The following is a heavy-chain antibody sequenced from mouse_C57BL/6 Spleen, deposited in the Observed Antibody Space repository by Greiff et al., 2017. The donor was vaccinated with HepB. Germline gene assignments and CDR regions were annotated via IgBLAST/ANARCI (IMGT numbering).Heavy chain of an antibody. J-gene: IGHJ4*01. Sequence: VHLVESGPGLVAPSQSLSITCTVSGFSLTSYGVHWVRQPPGKGLEWLVVIWSDGSTTYNSALKSRLSISKDNSKSQVFLKMNSLQTDDTAMYYCAIQIYYYGSSYDYAMDYWGQGTSVTVSS. CDR1: GFSLTSYG. D-gene: IGHD1-1*01. CDR3: AIQIYYYGSSYDYAMDY. V-gene: IGHV2-6*03. CDR2: IWSDGST.